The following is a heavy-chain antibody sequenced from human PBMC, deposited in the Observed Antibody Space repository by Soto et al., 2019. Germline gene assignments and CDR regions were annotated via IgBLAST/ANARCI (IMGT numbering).Heavy chain of an antibody. CDR3: ARSPNYYDSSAQGYFDY. V-gene: IGHV4-39*01. Sequence: PSETLSLTCTVSGGSISSSSYYWGWIRQPPGKGLEWIGSIYYSGSTYYNPSLKSRVTISVDTSKNQFSLKLSSVTAADTAVYYCARSPNYYDSSAQGYFDYWGQGTLVTVSS. CDR2: IYYSGST. J-gene: IGHJ4*02. CDR1: GGSISSSSYY. D-gene: IGHD3-22*01.